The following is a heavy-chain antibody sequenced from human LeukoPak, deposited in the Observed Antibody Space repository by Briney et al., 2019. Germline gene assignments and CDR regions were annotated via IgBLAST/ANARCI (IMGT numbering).Heavy chain of an antibody. CDR1: GGSISSYY. CDR2: IYYSGST. Sequence: SETLSLTCTVSGGSISSYYWSWIRQPPGKGLEWIGYIYYSGSTNYNPSLKSRVTISVDTPKNQFSLKLSSVTAADTAVYYCARTLTGLDDDYWGQGTLVTVSS. CDR3: ARTLTGLDDDY. J-gene: IGHJ4*02. D-gene: IGHD3/OR15-3a*01. V-gene: IGHV4-59*01.